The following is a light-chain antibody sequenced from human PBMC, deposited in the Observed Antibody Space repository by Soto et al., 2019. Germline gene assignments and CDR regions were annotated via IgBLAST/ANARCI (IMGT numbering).Light chain of an antibody. V-gene: IGKV3-20*01. Sequence: EIVLTQSPGTLSLSPGERATLSCRASQSVSSSYLAWYQQKLGQAPRLLIYGASSRATGIPDRFSGSGSGTDVTLTISRLEPEDFAVYYCQQYGTSPQTFGQGTKVEIK. CDR1: QSVSSSY. CDR2: GAS. J-gene: IGKJ1*01. CDR3: QQYGTSPQT.